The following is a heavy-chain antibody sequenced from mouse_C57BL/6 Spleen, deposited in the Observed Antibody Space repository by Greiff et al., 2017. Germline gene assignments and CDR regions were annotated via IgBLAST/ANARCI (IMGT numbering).Heavy chain of an antibody. CDR2: INPDSSTI. J-gene: IGHJ4*01. V-gene: IGHV4-1*01. D-gene: IGHD1-1*01. CDR1: GVDFSRYW. CDR3: ASLITTDAMDY. Sequence: ATEGVDFSRYWMSWVRRAPGKGLEWIGEINPDSSTINYAPSLKDKFIISRDNAKNTLYLQMSKVRSEDTALYYCASLITTDAMDYWGQGTSVTGSS.